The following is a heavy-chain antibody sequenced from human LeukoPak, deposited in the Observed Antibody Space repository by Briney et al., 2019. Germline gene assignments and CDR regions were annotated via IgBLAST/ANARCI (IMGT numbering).Heavy chain of an antibody. V-gene: IGHV1-8*01. J-gene: IGHJ5*02. Sequence: GASAKVSCKASGFTFTSYDINWVRQASGQGLEWMGWMNPNNGNTGYAQKFQGRVTMTRDTSINTAYMELRGLRSEDTAVYYCVRDGEGAAISVNYWFDPWGQGTLVTVSS. D-gene: IGHD2-2*02. CDR2: MNPNNGNT. CDR1: GFTFTSYD. CDR3: VRDGEGAAISVNYWFDP.